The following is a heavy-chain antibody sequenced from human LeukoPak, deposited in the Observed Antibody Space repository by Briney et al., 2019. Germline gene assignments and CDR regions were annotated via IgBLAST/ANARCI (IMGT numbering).Heavy chain of an antibody. CDR3: ATSLI. D-gene: IGHD3-16*01. J-gene: IGHJ4*02. CDR1: GFTFSSHY. V-gene: IGHV3-48*02. CDR2: ISSSSSTI. Sequence: PGGSLRLSCVASGFTFSSHYMNWVRQAPGKGLEWVSYISSSSSTIYYADSVKGRLTISRDNARNSLYLQMNSLRDEDTALYYCATSLIRGQGTLVTVSS.